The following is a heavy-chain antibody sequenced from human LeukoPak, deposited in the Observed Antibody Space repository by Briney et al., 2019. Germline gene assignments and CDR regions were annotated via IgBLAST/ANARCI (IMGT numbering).Heavy chain of an antibody. Sequence: GGSLRLSCAASGFTFSSYSMNWVRQAPGKGLEWVSYISSSSTIYYADSVKGRFTISRDNAKNSLYLQMNSLRAEDTAVYYCARGVYGADWGQGTLVTVSS. D-gene: IGHD5/OR15-5a*01. CDR3: ARGVYGAD. J-gene: IGHJ4*02. CDR1: GFTFSSYS. V-gene: IGHV3-48*01. CDR2: ISSSSTI.